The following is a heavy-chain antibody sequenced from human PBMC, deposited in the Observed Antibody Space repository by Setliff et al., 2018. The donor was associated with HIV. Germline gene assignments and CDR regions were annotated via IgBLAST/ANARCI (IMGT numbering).Heavy chain of an antibody. J-gene: IGHJ6*03. D-gene: IGHD2-2*01. Sequence: SETLSLTCTVSGGSISSSSYYWGWIRQPPGKGLEWIGSIYYNGSTYYNPSLKSRVTMSVDTSKNQFSLKLSSVTAADTAVYYCARCPSPPYCTSTTCYVDYYYMDVWGKGTTVTVSS. V-gene: IGHV4-39*07. CDR3: ARCPSPPYCTSTTCYVDYYYMDV. CDR1: GGSISSSSYY. CDR2: IYYNGST.